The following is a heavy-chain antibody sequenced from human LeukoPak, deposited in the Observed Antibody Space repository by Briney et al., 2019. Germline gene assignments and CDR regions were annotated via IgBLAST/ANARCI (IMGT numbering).Heavy chain of an antibody. CDR2: ISYDGSNK. J-gene: IGHJ1*01. CDR3: ARDGWFGELGPVTQYFQH. V-gene: IGHV3-30*14. CDR1: GFTFSSYA. D-gene: IGHD3-10*01. Sequence: GGPLRLSCAASGFTFSSYAMHWVRQAPGKGLEWVAIISYDGSNKYYADSVKARFTISRDNSKNTLYLQMNSLRAWDTAVYYCARDGWFGELGPVTQYFQHWGQGTLVTVSS.